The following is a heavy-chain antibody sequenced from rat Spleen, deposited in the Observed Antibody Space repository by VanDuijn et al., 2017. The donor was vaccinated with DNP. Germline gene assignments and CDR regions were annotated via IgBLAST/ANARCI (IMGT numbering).Heavy chain of an antibody. CDR3: ARYNYGGYYFDY. CDR2: ISYTGTT. CDR1: GYSITSSY. Sequence: EVQLQESGPGLVKPSQSLSLTCSVTGYSITSSYRWNWIRKFPGNKMEWIGHISYTGTTSYNPSLESRISVTRDTSKNQFFLQLNSVTTEDTATYYCARYNYGGYYFDYWGQGVMVTVSS. V-gene: IGHV3-1*01. J-gene: IGHJ2*01. D-gene: IGHD1-11*01.